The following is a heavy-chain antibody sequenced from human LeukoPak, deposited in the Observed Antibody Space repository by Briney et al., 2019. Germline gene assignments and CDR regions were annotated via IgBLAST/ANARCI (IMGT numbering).Heavy chain of an antibody. J-gene: IGHJ4*02. Sequence: GGSLRLSCAASGFTFSSYAMSWVRQAPGKGLEWVSAISGSGGSTYYADSVKGRFTISRDNSKNTLYLQMNSLRAEDTAVYYCAKRERITMIVVVIDSFDYWGQGTLVTVSS. CDR2: ISGSGGST. V-gene: IGHV3-23*01. D-gene: IGHD3-22*01. CDR1: GFTFSSYA. CDR3: AKRERITMIVVVIDSFDY.